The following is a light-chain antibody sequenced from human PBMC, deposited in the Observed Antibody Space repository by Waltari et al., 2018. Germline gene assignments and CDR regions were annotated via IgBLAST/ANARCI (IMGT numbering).Light chain of an antibody. J-gene: IGLJ1*01. CDR2: EVS. V-gene: IGLV2-14*01. CDR3: SSYTTSSAPGV. Sequence: QSALTQPASVSGSPGQSITISCSGTDSDVGAYDFVSWYQQHPGKAPHLIIYEVSKRPSVISNRFAASKSGNTASLTISGLQAEDEADYYCSSYTTSSAPGVFGTGTRVTVL. CDR1: DSDVGAYDF.